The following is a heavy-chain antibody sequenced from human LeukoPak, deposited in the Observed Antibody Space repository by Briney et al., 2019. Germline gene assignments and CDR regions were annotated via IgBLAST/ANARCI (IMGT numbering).Heavy chain of an antibody. V-gene: IGHV3-21*01. CDR1: GFTFSSYS. J-gene: IGHJ4*02. Sequence: PGGSLRLSCAASGFTFSSYSMNRVRQAPGKGLEWVSSISSSSSYIYYADSVKGRFTISRDNAKNSLYLQMNSLRAEDTAVYYCARDGKRRTPGDYWGQGTLVTVSS. CDR3: ARDGKRRTPGDY. CDR2: ISSSSSYI. D-gene: IGHD1-26*01.